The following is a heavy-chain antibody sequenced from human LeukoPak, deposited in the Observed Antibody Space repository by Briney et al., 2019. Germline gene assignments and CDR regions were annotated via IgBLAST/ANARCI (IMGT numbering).Heavy chain of an antibody. V-gene: IGHV1-2*02. CDR3: ARGAGDSSRYYFDY. J-gene: IGHJ4*02. CDR2: INPNSGGT. D-gene: IGHD6-13*01. Sequence: ASVKVSCKASGYTFTGYFMNWVRQAPGQGLEWMGWINPNSGGTNYAQNFQGRVTMTRDRSISTAYMELNRLRSDDTAVYYCARGAGDSSRYYFDYWGQGTLVTVSS. CDR1: GYTFTGYF.